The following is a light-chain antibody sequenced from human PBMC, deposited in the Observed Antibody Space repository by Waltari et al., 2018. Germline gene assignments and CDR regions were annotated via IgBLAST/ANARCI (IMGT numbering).Light chain of an antibody. CDR3: CSYAGSYIYV. CDR2: DVS. J-gene: IGLJ1*01. Sequence: QSALTPPRSVSGSPGQSVTISCTGTSSYVGGYNYVLWYQQHPGKAPKVMIYDVSQRPSGVPDRFSGSKSDNTASLTISGLQVEDEADYYCCSYAGSYIYVFGSGTKVTVL. V-gene: IGLV2-11*01. CDR1: SSYVGGYNY.